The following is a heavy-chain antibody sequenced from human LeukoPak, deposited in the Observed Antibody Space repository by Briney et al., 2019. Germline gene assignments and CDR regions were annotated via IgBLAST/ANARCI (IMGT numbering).Heavy chain of an antibody. J-gene: IGHJ4*02. Sequence: TGGSLRLSCAASGLTFTGYSMIWVCQAPGKGLEWISFTTTSSNTIYYADSVKGRFTISRDNAKKSLYLQMDSLREEDTAVYYCARVGGATLVTMYFDYWGRGTLVTVSS. D-gene: IGHD4-23*01. CDR1: GLTFTGYS. V-gene: IGHV3-48*02. CDR2: TTTSSNTI. CDR3: ARVGGATLVTMYFDY.